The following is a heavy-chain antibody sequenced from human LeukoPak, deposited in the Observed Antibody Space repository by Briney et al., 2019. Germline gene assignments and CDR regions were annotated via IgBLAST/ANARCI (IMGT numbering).Heavy chain of an antibody. J-gene: IGHJ5*02. V-gene: IGHV4-59*01. CDR1: GGSITDYY. Sequence: SETLSLTCTVSGGSITDYYWSWIRQPPGKGLEWIGCIYYSGNTNYNPSLKSRITISVDTSRNQFSLKLTSVTAADTAVHYCARSTRSWFDPWGQGTLVTVSS. D-gene: IGHD3-10*01. CDR2: IYYSGNT. CDR3: ARSTRSWFDP.